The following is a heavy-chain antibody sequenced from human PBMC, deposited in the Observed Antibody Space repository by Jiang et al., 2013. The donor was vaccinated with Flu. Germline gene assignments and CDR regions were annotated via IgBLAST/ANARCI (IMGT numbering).Heavy chain of an antibody. CDR1: GFSLSTSGMC. Sequence: KPTQTLTLTCTFSGFSLSTSGMCVNWIRQPPGKALEWLARIDWDDDKFYSTSLKTRLTISKDTSKNQVVLTMTNMDPVDTATYFCARIPPAYGDYAGDYWGQGTVVTVSS. J-gene: IGHJ4*02. CDR2: IDWDDDK. D-gene: IGHD4-17*01. V-gene: IGHV2-70*16. CDR3: ARIPPAYGDYAGDY.